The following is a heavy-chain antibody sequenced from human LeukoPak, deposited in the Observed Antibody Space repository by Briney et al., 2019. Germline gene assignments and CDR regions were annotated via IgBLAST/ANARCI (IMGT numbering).Heavy chain of an antibody. CDR3: AKDRDDYGNDC. V-gene: IGHV3-30*02. CDR1: GFSFSDFG. CDR2: IRSDGRST. Sequence: GGSLRLSCAASGFSFSDFGMHWIRQAPGKGLEWVTLIRSDGRSTYYADSVKGRFTISRDTSKNTLYLQMNSLRVEDTAVYYCAKDRDDYGNDCWGQGILVTVST. J-gene: IGHJ4*02. D-gene: IGHD4-11*01.